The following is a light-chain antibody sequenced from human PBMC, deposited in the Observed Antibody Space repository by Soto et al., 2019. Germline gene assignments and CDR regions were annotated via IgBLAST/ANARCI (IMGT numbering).Light chain of an antibody. J-gene: IGLJ1*01. CDR3: SSYTRSSTYV. V-gene: IGLV2-14*01. CDR2: DVS. Sequence: SSPTPPAPLSWAPGQSVPLSFTGNRQDVGGYNYVSWYRQHPGRAPKLMIYDVSNRPSGVSNRFSGSKSGNTASLTISGLQAEDEADYYCSSYTRSSTYVFGTGTKVTVL. CDR1: RQDVGGYNY.